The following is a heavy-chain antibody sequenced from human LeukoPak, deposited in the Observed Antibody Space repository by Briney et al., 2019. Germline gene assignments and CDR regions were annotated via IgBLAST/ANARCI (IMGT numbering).Heavy chain of an antibody. CDR1: GYTFTVYY. D-gene: IGHD6-19*01. CDR2: INPNSGGT. Sequence: GASVKVSCKASGYTFTVYYMHWVRQAPGQGLEWMGWINPNSGGTNYAQKFQGRVTMTRDTSISTAYMELSRLRSDDTAVYYCARDSSGYAYYYYYMDVWGKGTTVTVSS. V-gene: IGHV1-2*02. CDR3: ARDSSGYAYYYYYMDV. J-gene: IGHJ6*03.